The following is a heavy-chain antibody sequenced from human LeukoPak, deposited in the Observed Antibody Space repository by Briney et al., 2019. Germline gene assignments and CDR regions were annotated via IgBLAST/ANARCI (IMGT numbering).Heavy chain of an antibody. Sequence: PSETLSLTCTVSGGSISSYYWSWIRQPPGKGLEWIGYIYYSGSTHYNPSLKSRVTISVDTSKNQFSLKLSSVTAADTAVYYCARHTPPDYYEVGDAFDIWGQGTMVTVSS. CDR2: IYYSGST. D-gene: IGHD3-22*01. V-gene: IGHV4-59*08. CDR1: GGSISSYY. CDR3: ARHTPPDYYEVGDAFDI. J-gene: IGHJ3*02.